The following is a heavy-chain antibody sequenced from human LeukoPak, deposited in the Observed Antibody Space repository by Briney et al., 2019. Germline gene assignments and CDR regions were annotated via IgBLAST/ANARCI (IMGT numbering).Heavy chain of an antibody. CDR1: GGSISSCSYH. CDR2: IYYSGST. CDR3: ARIYGDYFDGMDV. V-gene: IGHV4-39*01. J-gene: IGHJ6*02. D-gene: IGHD4-17*01. Sequence: SETLSLTCTVSGGSISSCSYHWGRIRQPPGKGLEWIGSIYYSGSTYYHSSLKSRVTITVDTSKTQFSLKLSSVTAADTAVCYCARIYGDYFDGMDVWGQGTTVTVSS.